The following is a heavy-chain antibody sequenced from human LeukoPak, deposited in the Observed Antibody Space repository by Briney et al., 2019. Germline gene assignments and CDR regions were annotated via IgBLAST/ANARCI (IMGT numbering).Heavy chain of an antibody. CDR2: ICYSGSS. CDR3: ARRGNYYDSSGYYHYWYFDL. D-gene: IGHD3-22*01. CDR1: GGSISNYY. V-gene: IGHV4-59*08. Sequence: SETVSLTCTVSGGSISNYYWSWVRQPPGKGLEWIGYICYSGSSNYNPSLKSRVTISVDTSKNQFSLKLSSVTAADTAVYYCARRGNYYDSSGYYHYWYFDLWGPGTLVTVS. J-gene: IGHJ2*01.